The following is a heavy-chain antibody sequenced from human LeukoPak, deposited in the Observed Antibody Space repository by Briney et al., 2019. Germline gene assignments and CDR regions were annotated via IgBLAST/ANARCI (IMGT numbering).Heavy chain of an antibody. V-gene: IGHV4-59*08. Sequence: SETLSLTCTVSGGSISTYYWNWIRQPPGKGLEWIGFIYHSGSTHYNPSLKSRVTLSVDTSKRHFSLKLSSVTAADTAIYYCARHSLTVTTGAFDIWGQGTMVTASS. CDR1: GGSISTYY. D-gene: IGHD4-17*01. CDR2: IYHSGST. CDR3: ARHSLTVTTGAFDI. J-gene: IGHJ3*02.